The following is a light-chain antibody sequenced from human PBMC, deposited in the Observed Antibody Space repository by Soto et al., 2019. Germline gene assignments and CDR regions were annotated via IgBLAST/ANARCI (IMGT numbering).Light chain of an antibody. V-gene: IGKV3-11*01. CDR2: DAS. CDR3: QQRSNWPPWT. Sequence: EIVMAQSPATLSVSPGERATLSCRASQSFSSKLAWYQQRLGQAPRLLIYDASNRATGIPARFSGSGSGTDFTLTISSLEPEDFAVYYCQQRSNWPPWTFGQGTKVDIK. CDR1: QSFSSK. J-gene: IGKJ1*01.